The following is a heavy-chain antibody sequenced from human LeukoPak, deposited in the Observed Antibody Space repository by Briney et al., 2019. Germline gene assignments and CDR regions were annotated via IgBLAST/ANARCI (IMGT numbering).Heavy chain of an antibody. D-gene: IGHD6-6*01. J-gene: IGHJ4*02. CDR3: ANTHCDSSPIVWNF. CDR2: IKRDGSEK. Sequence: PGGSLRLSCAASGFTFNSYWMNWVRQAPGKGLEWVANIKRDGSEKYYVDSVKGRFTISRDNAKNSLDLQMNSLRVEDTAVYYCANTHCDSSPIVWNFWGQGTLVTVSS. CDR1: GFTFNSYW. V-gene: IGHV3-7*03.